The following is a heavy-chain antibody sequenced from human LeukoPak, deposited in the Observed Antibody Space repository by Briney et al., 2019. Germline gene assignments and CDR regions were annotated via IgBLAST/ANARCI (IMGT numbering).Heavy chain of an antibody. CDR3: ARGCRGYSYGCYY. D-gene: IGHD5-18*01. CDR2: INSDGSST. Sequence: GGSLRLSCAASGFTFSSYWMHWVRQAPGKGLVGVSRINSDGSSTSCVDSVKGRFTISRDNAKNTLYLQMNSLRAEDAAMSYCARGCRGYSYGCYYWGQGTLVTVSS. V-gene: IGHV3-74*01. J-gene: IGHJ4*02. CDR1: GFTFSSYW.